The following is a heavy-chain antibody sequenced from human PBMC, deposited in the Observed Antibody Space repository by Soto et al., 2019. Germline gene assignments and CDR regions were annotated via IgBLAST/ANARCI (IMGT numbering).Heavy chain of an antibody. CDR2: TYYSGST. CDR3: ASPAADYYDSSGPFDY. J-gene: IGHJ4*02. CDR1: GGSISSSSYY. D-gene: IGHD3-22*01. Sequence: SETLSLTCTVSGGSISSSSYYWGWIRQPPGKGLEWIGSTYYSGSTYYNPSLKSRVTISVDTSKNQFSLKLSSVTAADTAVYYCASPAADYYDSSGPFDYWGQGTLVTVSS. V-gene: IGHV4-39*01.